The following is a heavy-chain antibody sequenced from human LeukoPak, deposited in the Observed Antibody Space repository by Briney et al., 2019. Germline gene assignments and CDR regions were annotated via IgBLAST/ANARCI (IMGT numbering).Heavy chain of an antibody. CDR3: ARDPKSAVGYYYYGMEV. CDR1: GGSINSRSHY. D-gene: IGHD6-19*01. Sequence: SEILSLTCIVSGGSINSRSHYWGWIRQPPGTGLEWIGNIYYSGSTNYNPSLKSRVTISLDTSKNQFSLKLSSMTAADTAVYFCARDPKSAVGYYYYGMEVWGQGTTVTVSS. V-gene: IGHV4-39*07. J-gene: IGHJ6*02. CDR2: IYYSGST.